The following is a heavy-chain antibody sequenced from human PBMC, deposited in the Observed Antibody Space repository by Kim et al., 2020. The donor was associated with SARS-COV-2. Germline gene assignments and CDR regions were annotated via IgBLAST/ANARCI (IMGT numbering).Heavy chain of an antibody. V-gene: IGHV1-3*01. CDR3: ATGGPRPGDWFDP. Sequence: YSQKFQGRVTITREKSASTAYRELSSLRSEDTAVYYCATGGPRPGDWFDPWGQGTLVTVSS. J-gene: IGHJ5*02. D-gene: IGHD2-15*01.